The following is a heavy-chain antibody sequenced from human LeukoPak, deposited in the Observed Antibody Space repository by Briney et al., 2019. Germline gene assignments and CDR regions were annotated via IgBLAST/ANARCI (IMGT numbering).Heavy chain of an antibody. CDR1: GGSISSSSYY. Sequence: SETLSLTCTVSGGSISSSSYYWGWIRQPPGKGLEWIGSIYYSGSTYYNPSLKSRVTISVDTSKNQFSLKLSSVTAADTAVYYCARDHRGAYSSSWTTDNWFDPWGQGTLVTVSS. D-gene: IGHD6-13*01. V-gene: IGHV4-39*07. CDR2: IYYSGST. CDR3: ARDHRGAYSSSWTTDNWFDP. J-gene: IGHJ5*02.